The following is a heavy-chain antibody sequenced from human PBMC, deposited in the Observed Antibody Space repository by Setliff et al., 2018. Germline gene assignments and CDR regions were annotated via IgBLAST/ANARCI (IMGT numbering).Heavy chain of an antibody. CDR1: GGSIINNNYY. CDR3: ARHRRGSSWQDYYYYYYMDV. J-gene: IGHJ6*03. D-gene: IGHD6-13*01. CDR2: IYYSGTT. V-gene: IGHV4-39*01. Sequence: SETLSLTCTVSGGSIINNNYYWGWIRQPPGKGLEWIGTIYYSGTTYYNPSLKSRVTRSIDTSKNQFSLKLSSVTAADTAVYYCARHRRGSSWQDYYYYYYMDVWGKGTTVTVSS.